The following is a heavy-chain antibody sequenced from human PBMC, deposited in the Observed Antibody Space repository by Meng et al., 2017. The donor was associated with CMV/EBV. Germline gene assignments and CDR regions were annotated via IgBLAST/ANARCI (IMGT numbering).Heavy chain of an antibody. D-gene: IGHD5-18*01. V-gene: IGHV1-69*05. CDR1: GGTFSSYS. CDR3: ARSTTHEDTAMPNRGYYYGMDV. J-gene: IGHJ6*02. CDR2: IIPIFGTA. Sequence: SVKVSCKASGGTFSSYSISWVRQAPGQGLEGMGGIIPIFGTANYAQKFQGRVTITTDESTSTAYMELSSLRSEDTAVYYCARSTTHEDTAMPNRGYYYGMDVWGQGTTVTVSS.